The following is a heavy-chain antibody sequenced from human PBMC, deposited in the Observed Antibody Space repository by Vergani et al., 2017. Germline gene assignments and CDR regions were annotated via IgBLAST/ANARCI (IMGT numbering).Heavy chain of an antibody. Sequence: EVQLVESGGGLVKPGGSLRLSCAASGFTFSSYSMNWVRQAPGKGLEWVSSISSSSSYIYYADSVKGRFTISRDNAKNSLYLQMNSLIAYDTAVYYCAIDGYCSSTSCYSYYYYYYMDVWGKGTTVTVSS. CDR3: AIDGYCSSTSCYSYYYYYYMDV. V-gene: IGHV3-21*01. CDR1: GFTFSSYS. D-gene: IGHD2-2*03. J-gene: IGHJ6*03. CDR2: ISSSSSYI.